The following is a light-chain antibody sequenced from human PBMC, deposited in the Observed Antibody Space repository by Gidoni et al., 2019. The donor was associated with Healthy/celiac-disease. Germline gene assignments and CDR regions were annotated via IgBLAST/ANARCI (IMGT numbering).Light chain of an antibody. V-gene: IGKV1-39*01. CDR1: QSSRSY. CDR2: AAS. J-gene: IGKJ1*01. Sequence: EIKMNQSPSSLSTYVGDRVTITCRESQSSRSYLNWYRQKPGKAPKLLIYAASSLQSGVPSMFSGSGSGTDFTLTISSLQPEDFATYYCQQSYSTPRTFGQGTKVEIK. CDR3: QQSYSTPRT.